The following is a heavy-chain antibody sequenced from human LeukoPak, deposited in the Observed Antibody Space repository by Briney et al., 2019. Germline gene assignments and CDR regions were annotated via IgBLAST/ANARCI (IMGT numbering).Heavy chain of an antibody. CDR2: ISGSGGST. D-gene: IGHD3-3*01. CDR1: GFTFSSYA. CDR3: AKVLSPSYYDFWSGYPLDY. V-gene: IGHV3-23*01. J-gene: IGHJ4*02. Sequence: PGGSLRLSCAASGFTFSSYAMSWVRQAPGKGLEWVSAISGSGGSTYYADSVKGRFTISRDNSKNTLYLQMNSLRAEDTAVYHCAKVLSPSYYDFWSGYPLDYWGQGTLVTVSS.